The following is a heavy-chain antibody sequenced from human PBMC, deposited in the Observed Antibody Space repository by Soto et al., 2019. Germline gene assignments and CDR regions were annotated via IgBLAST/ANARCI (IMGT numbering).Heavy chain of an antibody. V-gene: IGHV3-21*01. CDR3: ARAYSSSSNYPDY. D-gene: IGHD6-6*01. CDR1: GFTFSDFS. J-gene: IGHJ4*02. Sequence: EVQLVESGGGLVTPGGSLRLSCAASGFTFSDFSMNWVRQAPGKGLEWISSISSRSTYIYYADSVKGRFTISRDNAKSSLYLQMNSLRAEDTAVYYCARAYSSSSNYPDYWGQGTLVTVSS. CDR2: ISSRSTYI.